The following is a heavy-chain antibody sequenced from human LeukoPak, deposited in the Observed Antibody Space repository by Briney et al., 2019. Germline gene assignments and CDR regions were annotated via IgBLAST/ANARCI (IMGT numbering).Heavy chain of an antibody. CDR2: ISHDERNN. CDR1: EFSFNTYG. J-gene: IGHJ3*02. V-gene: IGHV3-30*03. Sequence: GGSLRLSCAASEFSFNTYGMHWVRQAPGKGLEWVAFISHDERNNWYADSVRGRFTISRDNSKNTLYLQMNSLRPEDTAVYYCAREGGVVVTGVDAFDIWGQGTMVTVSS. CDR3: AREGGVVVTGVDAFDI. D-gene: IGHD2-21*02.